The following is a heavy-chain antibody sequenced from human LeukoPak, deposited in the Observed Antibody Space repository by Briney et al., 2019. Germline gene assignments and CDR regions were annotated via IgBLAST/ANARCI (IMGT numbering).Heavy chain of an antibody. D-gene: IGHD5/OR15-5a*01. CDR1: GYTFTGYY. J-gene: IGHJ4*02. Sequence: AASVSVSCTASGYTFTGYYMHWVRQAPGQGREGRGWINPNSVGTNYAQKFQGRVTITRNTSISTAYMELSSLRSEDTAVYYCARGSSTYYFDYWGQGTLVTVSS. V-gene: IGHV1-2*02. CDR3: ARGSSTYYFDY. CDR2: INPNSVGT.